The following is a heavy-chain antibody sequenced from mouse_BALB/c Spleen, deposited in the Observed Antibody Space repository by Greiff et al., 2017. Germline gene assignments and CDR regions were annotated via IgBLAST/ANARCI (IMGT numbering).Heavy chain of an antibody. J-gene: IGHJ4*01. CDR2: IYPGNGDT. CDR3: ARWTNLLLRLDY. CDR1: GYTFTSYN. V-gene: IGHV1-12*01. D-gene: IGHD1-1*01. Sequence: QVQLQQSGAELVKPGASVKMSCKASGYTFTSYNMHWVKQTPGQGLEWVGAIYPGNGDTSYNQKFKGKATLTADKSSSTAYMQLSSLTSEDSAVYYCARWTNLLLRLDYWGQGTSVTVSS.